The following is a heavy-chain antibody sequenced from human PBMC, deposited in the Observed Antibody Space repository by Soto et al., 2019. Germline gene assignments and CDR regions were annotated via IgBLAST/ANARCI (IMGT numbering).Heavy chain of an antibody. D-gene: IGHD3-22*01. CDR3: ARFPDSRGSYPRWYYYAMDA. CDR1: GVSISSINL. Sequence: SETLSLTCAVAGVSISSINLLSWVRQPPGKGLEWIGEIYHSGSTNYSPSLKSRVTISVDKSKNQFSLKLSSVTAADTAVYYCARFPDSRGSYPRWYYYAMDAWCQGTTVTV. CDR2: IYHSGST. V-gene: IGHV4-4*02. J-gene: IGHJ6*02.